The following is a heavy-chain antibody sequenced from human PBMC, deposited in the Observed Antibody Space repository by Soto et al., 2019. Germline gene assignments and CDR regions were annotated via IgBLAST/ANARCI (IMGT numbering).Heavy chain of an antibody. CDR1: GYTFTTYG. Sequence: QVHLVQSGAEVKKPGASVKVSCKGSGYTFTTYGITWVRQAPGQGLEWMGWISAHNGNTNYAQKLQGRVTVTRDTTTSAAHLELRRLRSDDTVVYYCARGRYGDYWGQGALVTVSS. J-gene: IGHJ4*02. CDR3: ARGRYGDY. CDR2: ISAHNGNT. D-gene: IGHD1-1*01. V-gene: IGHV1-18*01.